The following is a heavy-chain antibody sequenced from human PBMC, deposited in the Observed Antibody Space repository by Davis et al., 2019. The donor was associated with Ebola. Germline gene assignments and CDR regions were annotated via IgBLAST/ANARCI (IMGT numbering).Heavy chain of an antibody. J-gene: IGHJ4*02. CDR1: GGSFSGDY. CDR3: ATTWSTGTYLYYFDS. D-gene: IGHD1-26*01. V-gene: IGHV3-23*01. Sequence: GGSLRLSCAVYGGSFSGDYWSWVRQAPGKGLEWVSSISGYGDDTYYADSVKGRFTISRDNSKNTLYLQMISLRAGDTAVYYCATTWSTGTYLYYFDSWGQGALVTVSS. CDR2: ISGYGDDT.